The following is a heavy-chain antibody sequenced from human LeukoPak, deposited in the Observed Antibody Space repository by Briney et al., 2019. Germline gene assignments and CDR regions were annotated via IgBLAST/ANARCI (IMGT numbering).Heavy chain of an antibody. CDR1: GYTFTSYY. V-gene: IGHV1-46*01. J-gene: IGHJ1*01. Sequence: ASVKVSCKASGYTFTSYYMHWVRQAPGQGLEWMGIINPSGGSTSYAQKFQGRVTMTRDTSTSTVYMELSSLRSEGTAVYYCARARGTSSWDTGVFQHWGQGTLVTVSS. D-gene: IGHD6-13*01. CDR2: INPSGGST. CDR3: ARARGTSSWDTGVFQH.